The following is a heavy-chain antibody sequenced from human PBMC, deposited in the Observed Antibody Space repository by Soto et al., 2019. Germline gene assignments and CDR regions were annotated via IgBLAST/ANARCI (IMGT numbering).Heavy chain of an antibody. J-gene: IGHJ6*02. Sequence: QVQLVQSGAEVKEPGDSVRVSCEASGYTFTAYYIHWVRQAPGQGLEGMGWINPKFGDPTYAQDFQGRSSMTRDMSISTVYMELSRLTSDATAIYYCARNMDYYYGPGSGNGHGFWGQGTTVTVFS. D-gene: IGHD3-10*01. V-gene: IGHV1-2*02. CDR3: ARNMDYYYGPGSGNGHGF. CDR2: INPKFGDP. CDR1: GYTFTAYY.